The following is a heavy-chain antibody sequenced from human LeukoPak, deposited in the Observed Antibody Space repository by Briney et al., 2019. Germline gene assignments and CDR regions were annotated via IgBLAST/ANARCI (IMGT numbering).Heavy chain of an antibody. CDR1: GYTFTSYG. D-gene: IGHD5-18*01. CDR2: ISAYNGNT. J-gene: IGHJ4*02. CDR3: ARASQAVATAMVNPLDY. V-gene: IGHV1-18*01. Sequence: ASVKVSCKASGYTFTSYGISWVRQAPGQRPEWMGWISAYNGNTNYAQKLQGRVTMTTDTSTSTAYMELRSLRSDDTAVYYCARASQAVATAMVNPLDYWGQGTLVTVSS.